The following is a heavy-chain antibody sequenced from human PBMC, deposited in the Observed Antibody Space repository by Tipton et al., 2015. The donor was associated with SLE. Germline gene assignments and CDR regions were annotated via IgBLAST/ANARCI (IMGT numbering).Heavy chain of an antibody. Sequence: TLSLTCTVSGGSISSYYWSWIRQPPGKGLEWIGEINHSRSTNYNPSLRSRVTISVDTSKNQFSLKLSSVTAAGTAVYYCARAPGLDRDYQYYYYMDVWGKGTTVTVSS. D-gene: IGHD5-12*01. V-gene: IGHV4-34*01. CDR1: GGSISSYY. J-gene: IGHJ6*03. CDR2: INHSRST. CDR3: ARAPGLDRDYQYYYYMDV.